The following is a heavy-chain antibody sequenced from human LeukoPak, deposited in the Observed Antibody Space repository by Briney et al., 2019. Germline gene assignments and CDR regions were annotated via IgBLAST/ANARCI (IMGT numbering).Heavy chain of an antibody. D-gene: IGHD5-24*01. J-gene: IGHJ4*02. CDR3: ARGVRDGYNYYFDY. V-gene: IGHV1-69*13. CDR1: GGTFSSYA. CDR2: IIPIFGTA. Sequence: GASVKVSCKASGGTFSSYAISWVRQAPGQGLEWMGGIIPIFGTANYAQKFQGRATITADESTSTAYMELSSLRSEDTAVYYCARGVRDGYNYYFDYWGQGTLVTVSS.